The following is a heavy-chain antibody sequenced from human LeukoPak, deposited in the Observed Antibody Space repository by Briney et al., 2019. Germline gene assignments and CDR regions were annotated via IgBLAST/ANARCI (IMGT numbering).Heavy chain of an antibody. D-gene: IGHD6-6*01. CDR3: ARDFGIAARYYYYGMDV. Sequence: ASVKVSCKASGYTFTRYFMHWVRQAPGQGLEWTGWINPNSGGTNYAQKFQGRVTMTRDTSISTAYMELSRLRSDDTAVYYCARDFGIAARYYYYGMDVWGQGTTVTVSS. J-gene: IGHJ6*02. CDR1: GYTFTRYF. V-gene: IGHV1-2*02. CDR2: INPNSGGT.